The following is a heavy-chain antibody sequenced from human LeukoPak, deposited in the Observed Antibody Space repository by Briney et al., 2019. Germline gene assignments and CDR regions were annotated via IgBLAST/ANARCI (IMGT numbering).Heavy chain of an antibody. V-gene: IGHV1-2*02. CDR3: ARVHPNYYDSSASPLDY. D-gene: IGHD3-22*01. CDR1: GYTFSAYY. Sequence: ASVKVSCKATGYTFSAYYMHWVRQAPGQGLEWMGWISPNSGGTNFAQKFQGRVTMTRDTSISTAYMELSRLRSDDTAVYYCARVHPNYYDSSASPLDYWGQGTLVTVSS. J-gene: IGHJ4*02. CDR2: ISPNSGGT.